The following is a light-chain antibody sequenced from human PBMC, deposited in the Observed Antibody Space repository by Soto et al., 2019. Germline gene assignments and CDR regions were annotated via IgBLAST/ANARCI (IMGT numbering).Light chain of an antibody. CDR3: AAWDATLDGYV. V-gene: IGLV1-44*01. J-gene: IGLJ1*01. Sequence: SVLTQPPSASGTPGQRVTISCSKSSSNLGDNTVNWYQHVPGTAPKLLIYSYDQRPSGVPDRFSGSGSGTSASLAISGLQSEDEADYYCAAWDATLDGYVFGTGTKSPS. CDR2: SYD. CDR1: SSNLGDNT.